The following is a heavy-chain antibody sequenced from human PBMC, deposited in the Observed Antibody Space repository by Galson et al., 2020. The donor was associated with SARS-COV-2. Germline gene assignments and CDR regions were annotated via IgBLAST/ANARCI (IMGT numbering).Heavy chain of an antibody. V-gene: IGHV3-30*04. J-gene: IGHJ4*02. CDR1: GFTFSNYV. CDR3: ARGGEWELPYYFDY. Sequence: SCAASGFTFSNYVMHRVRPAPGKGPEWVAVLSSDGSNSFYADSLKGRFTISRDNSKSTLYLQMNSLRAEDTAVYYCARGGEWELPYYFDYWGQGTLVTVSS. D-gene: IGHD1-26*01. CDR2: LSSDGSNS.